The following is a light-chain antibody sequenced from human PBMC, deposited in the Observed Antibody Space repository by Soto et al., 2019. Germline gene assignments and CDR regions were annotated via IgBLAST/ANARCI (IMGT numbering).Light chain of an antibody. J-gene: IGLJ1*01. CDR2: DVI. V-gene: IGLV2-11*01. CDR1: SSDVGVYKY. Sequence: QSALMQPRSVSGSPGQSVTISCTGTSSDVGVYKYVSWYRQHPGKAPKLMIYDVITRPSGVPDRFSGSKSGNTASLTIAVLQAEDEADYYCCSYAGDYTFVFGSGTKLTVL. CDR3: CSYAGDYTFV.